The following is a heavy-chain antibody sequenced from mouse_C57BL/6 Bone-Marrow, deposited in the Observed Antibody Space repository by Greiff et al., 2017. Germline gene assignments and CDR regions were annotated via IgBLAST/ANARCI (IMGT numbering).Heavy chain of an antibody. J-gene: IGHJ3*01. V-gene: IGHV5-9-1*02. Sequence: DVKLQESGEGLVKPGGSLKLSCAASGFTFSSYAMSWVRQTPEKRLEWVAYISSGGDYIYYADTVKGRFTISRDNARNTLYLQMSSLKSEDTAMYYCTRDEPPFAYWGQGTLVTVSA. CDR3: TRDEPPFAY. CDR1: GFTFSSYA. CDR2: ISSGGDYI.